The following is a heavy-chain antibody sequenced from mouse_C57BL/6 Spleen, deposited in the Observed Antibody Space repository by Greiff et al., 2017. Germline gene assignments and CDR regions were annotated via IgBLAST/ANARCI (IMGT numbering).Heavy chain of an antibody. J-gene: IGHJ2*01. V-gene: IGHV1-55*01. CDR1: GYTFTSYW. CDR2: IYPGSGST. Sequence: QVHVKQPGAELVQPGASVKMSCKASGYTFTSYWITWVKQRPGQGLEWIGDIYPGSGSTNYNEKFKSKATLTVDTSSSTAYMQLSSLTSEDSAVYYCAREGEEDSWGQGTTLTVSS. D-gene: IGHD2-13*01. CDR3: AREGEEDS.